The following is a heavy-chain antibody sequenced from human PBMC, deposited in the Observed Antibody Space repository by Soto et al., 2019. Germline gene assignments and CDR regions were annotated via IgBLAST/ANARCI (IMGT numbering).Heavy chain of an antibody. CDR2: ISNDGNRQ. CDR3: ARDIYSYGSVGTPDI. Sequence: LRLFCVASGFIFSSQAMHWVRQAPGKGLEWVAAISNDGNRQLYADSVKDRFIISRDNSRNTLDLQMNNLRTEDTGVYFCARDIYSYGSVGTPDIWGQGTMVTVSS. J-gene: IGHJ3*02. V-gene: IGHV3-30-3*01. CDR1: GFIFSSQA. D-gene: IGHD5-18*01.